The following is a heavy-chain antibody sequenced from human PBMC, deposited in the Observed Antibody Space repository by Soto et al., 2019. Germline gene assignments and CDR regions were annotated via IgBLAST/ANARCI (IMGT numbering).Heavy chain of an antibody. J-gene: IGHJ5*02. Sequence: SETLSLTCTVSGGSISSGGYYWSWIRQHPGKGLEWIGYIYYSGSTYYNPSLKIRVTISVDTSKNQFSLKLSSVTAADTAVYYCAREGKGDRWFDPWGQGTLVTVSS. D-gene: IGHD2-21*01. CDR2: IYYSGST. V-gene: IGHV4-31*03. CDR3: AREGKGDRWFDP. CDR1: GGSISSGGYY.